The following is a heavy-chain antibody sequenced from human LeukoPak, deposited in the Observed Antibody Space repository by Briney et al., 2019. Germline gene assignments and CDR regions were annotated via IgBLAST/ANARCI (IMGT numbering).Heavy chain of an antibody. D-gene: IGHD2-21*01. J-gene: IGHJ4*02. V-gene: IGHV1-69*05. CDR2: IIPIFGTA. CDR1: GGTFSSYA. CDR3: ATYCGGDCYESLDY. Sequence: ASVKVSCKASGGTFSSYAISWVRQAPGQGLEWMGGIIPIFGTANYAQKFQGRVTITTDESTSTAYMELSNLRSEDTAVYYCATYCGGDCYESLDYWGQGTLVTVSS.